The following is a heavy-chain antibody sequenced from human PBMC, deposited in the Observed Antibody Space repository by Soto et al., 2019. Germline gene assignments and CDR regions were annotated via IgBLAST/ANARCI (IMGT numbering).Heavy chain of an antibody. Sequence: QVQLVESGGGVVQPGRSLRLSCAASGFTFSSYGMHWVRQAPGKGLEWVAVIRFDGSNEYYVDSVKGRFTISRDNSKSTVYLQMNSLRAEDTAVYYWAGERGPRTVTRIDYWGLGTLVTVSS. J-gene: IGHJ4*02. CDR3: AGERGPRTVTRIDY. D-gene: IGHD4-17*01. CDR2: IRFDGSNE. CDR1: GFTFSSYG. V-gene: IGHV3-33*01.